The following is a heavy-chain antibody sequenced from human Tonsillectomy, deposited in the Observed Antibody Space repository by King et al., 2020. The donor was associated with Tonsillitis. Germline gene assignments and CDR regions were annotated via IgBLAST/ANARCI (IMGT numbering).Heavy chain of an antibody. CDR1: GYTFSSYG. D-gene: IGHD3-10*01. J-gene: IGHJ4*02. CDR3: AREVMVRGVIISPFDY. Sequence: VQLVESGAEVKKPGASVKVSCKASGYTFSSYGISWVRQAPGQGLEWMGWSSAYNGNTNYAQKFQGRVTMTTDTSTSTAYMELRSLRSDDTAVYYCAREVMVRGVIISPFDYWGQGTLVTVSS. CDR2: SSAYNGNT. V-gene: IGHV1-18*04.